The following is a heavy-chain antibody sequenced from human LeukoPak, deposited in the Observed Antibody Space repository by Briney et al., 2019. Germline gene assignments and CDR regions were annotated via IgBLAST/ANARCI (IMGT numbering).Heavy chain of an antibody. CDR3: ARDYGDYASHLYY. J-gene: IGHJ4*02. D-gene: IGHD4-17*01. Sequence: PGGSLRLSCAASGFTFSSYGMRWVRQAPGKGLEWVAVIWYDGSNKYYADSVKGRFTISRDNSKNTLYLQMNSPRGEDTAVYYCARDYGDYASHLYYWGQGTLVTVSS. CDR1: GFTFSSYG. V-gene: IGHV3-33*01. CDR2: IWYDGSNK.